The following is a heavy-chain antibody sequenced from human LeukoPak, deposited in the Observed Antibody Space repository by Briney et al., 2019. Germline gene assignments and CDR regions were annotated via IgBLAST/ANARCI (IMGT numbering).Heavy chain of an antibody. Sequence: GESLKISCKVSGYSFTDYWIAWVRQMPGKGLEWMGIIYPGDSDTRYSPSFQGQVTISVDKSITTAYLQWSSLKASDTAMYYCVRSRGYSYGYSYYFDYWGQGTLVTVSS. V-gene: IGHV5-51*01. CDR2: IYPGDSDT. D-gene: IGHD5-18*01. CDR1: GYSFTDYW. J-gene: IGHJ4*02. CDR3: VRSRGYSYGYSYYFDY.